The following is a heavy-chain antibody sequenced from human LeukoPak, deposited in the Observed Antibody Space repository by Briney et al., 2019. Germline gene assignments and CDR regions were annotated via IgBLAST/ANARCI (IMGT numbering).Heavy chain of an antibody. CDR3: AREGGWLGDYYFDY. D-gene: IGHD2-21*02. Sequence: ASVKVSCKASGYTFTSYAMNWVRQAPGQGLEWMGWINANTGNPTYAQGFTGRFVFSLDTSVSTAYLQISSLKAEDTAVYYCAREGGWLGDYYFDYWGQGTLVTVSS. CDR2: INANTGNP. CDR1: GYTFTSYA. J-gene: IGHJ4*02. V-gene: IGHV7-4-1*02.